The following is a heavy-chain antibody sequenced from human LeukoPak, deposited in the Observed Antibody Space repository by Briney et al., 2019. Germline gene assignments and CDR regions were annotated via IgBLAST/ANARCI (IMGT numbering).Heavy chain of an antibody. CDR3: ATRGQEDSWFDP. CDR2: IIPIFGTA. J-gene: IGHJ5*02. Sequence: SVKVSCKASGGTFSSYAISWVRQAPGQGLEWMGGIIPIFGTANYAQKFQGRVTITTDESTSTAYMELSSLRSEDTAVYYCATRGQEDSWFDPWGQGTLVTVSS. CDR1: GGTFSSYA. V-gene: IGHV1-69*05.